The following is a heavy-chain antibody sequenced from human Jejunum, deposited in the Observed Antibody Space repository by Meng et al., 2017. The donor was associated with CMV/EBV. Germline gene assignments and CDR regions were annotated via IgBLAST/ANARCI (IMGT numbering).Heavy chain of an antibody. CDR1: GFTFSTFW. V-gene: IGHV3-7*01. Sequence: LSCAASGFTFSTFWMTWVRQAPGKGLEWVANIKQDGGEKYYVDSVKGRFTISRDNARNSLYLQMNSVRAEDTAVYFCARLVPASIPCWGQGTLVTVSS. J-gene: IGHJ4*02. D-gene: IGHD2-2*02. CDR2: IKQDGGEK. CDR3: ARLVPASIPC.